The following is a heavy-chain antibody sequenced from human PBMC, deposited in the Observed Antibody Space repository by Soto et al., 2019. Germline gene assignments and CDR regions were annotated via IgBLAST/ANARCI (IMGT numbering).Heavy chain of an antibody. CDR3: ARIPVDTYMINWFDP. CDR2: IYYSGST. J-gene: IGHJ5*02. Sequence: SETLSLTCTVSGGSVSSGDYYWSWIRQPPGKGLEWIGYIYYSGSTNYNPSLKSRVSISLDTSKNQFSLRLTSVTAADTAVYYCARIPVDTYMINWFDPWGQGTLVPVSS. D-gene: IGHD5-18*01. CDR1: GGSVSSGDYY. V-gene: IGHV4-61*08.